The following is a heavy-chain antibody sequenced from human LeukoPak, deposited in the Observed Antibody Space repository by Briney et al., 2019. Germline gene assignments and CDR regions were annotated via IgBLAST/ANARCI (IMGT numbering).Heavy chain of an antibody. CDR2: LSGSGVYT. CDR3: AKAGVQLWSPAGDY. Sequence: GGSLRLSCAASGFTFNSYRMNWVRQAPGKGLEWVSGLSGSGVYTYYADSVKGRFTISRDNSKNTLFLQLNRLRAEDTAMYYCAKAGVQLWSPAGDYWGQGTLVTVSS. CDR1: GFTFNSYR. D-gene: IGHD5-18*01. V-gene: IGHV3-23*01. J-gene: IGHJ4*02.